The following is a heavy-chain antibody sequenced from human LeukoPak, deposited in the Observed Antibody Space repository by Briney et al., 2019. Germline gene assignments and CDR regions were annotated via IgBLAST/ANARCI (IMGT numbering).Heavy chain of an antibody. Sequence: SVKVSCKASGGTFSSYAISWVRQAPGQGLEWMGGIIPIFGTANYAQKFQGRVTITADESTSTAYMELSSLRSEDTAVYYCASSYCGGDCYSGYWGQGTLVTVSS. CDR3: ASSYCGGDCYSGY. J-gene: IGHJ4*02. CDR2: IIPIFGTA. V-gene: IGHV1-69*13. CDR1: GGTFSSYA. D-gene: IGHD2-21*02.